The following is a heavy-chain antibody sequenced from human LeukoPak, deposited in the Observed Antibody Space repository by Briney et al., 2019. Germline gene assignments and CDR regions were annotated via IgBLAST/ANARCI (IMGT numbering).Heavy chain of an antibody. CDR2: ISGSGGST. CDR3: AKDVEINYYGSGSSGFDY. D-gene: IGHD3-10*01. CDR1: GFTFSSYA. V-gene: IGHV3-23*01. Sequence: GGSLGLSCAASGFTFSSYAMSWVRQAPGKGLEWVSAISGSGGSTYYADSVKGRFTISGDNSKNTLYLQMNSLRAEDTAVYYCAKDVEINYYGSGSSGFDYWGQGTLVTVSS. J-gene: IGHJ4*02.